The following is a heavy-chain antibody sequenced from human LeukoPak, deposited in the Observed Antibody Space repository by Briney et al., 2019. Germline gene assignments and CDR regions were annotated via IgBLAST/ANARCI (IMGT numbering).Heavy chain of an antibody. D-gene: IGHD3-9*01. CDR2: ISGSGGST. V-gene: IGHV3-23*01. CDR1: GFSLTTYP. CDR3: AKVYDILTGGDY. J-gene: IGHJ4*02. Sequence: GGSLRLSCSASGFSLTTYPMAWVRQAPGKGLEWVSAISGSGGSTYYADSVKGRFTISRDNSKNTLYLQMNSLRAEDTAVYYCAKVYDILTGGDYWGQGTLVTVSS.